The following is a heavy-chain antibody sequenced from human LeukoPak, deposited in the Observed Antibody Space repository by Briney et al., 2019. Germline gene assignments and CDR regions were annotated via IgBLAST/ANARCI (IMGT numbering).Heavy chain of an antibody. CDR2: INPSGGST. V-gene: IGHV1-46*01. CDR1: GYTFTSYY. Sequence: PSVNLSCTASGYTFTSYYMHWVRQAPGQGHEWMGMINPSGGSTNYAQEFQDRVTMTSDTSTSTVYMELSSLGSEDTAVYYCARGLGAYSSLNWGQGTLVTVSS. D-gene: IGHD3-22*01. J-gene: IGHJ4*02. CDR3: ARGLGAYSSLN.